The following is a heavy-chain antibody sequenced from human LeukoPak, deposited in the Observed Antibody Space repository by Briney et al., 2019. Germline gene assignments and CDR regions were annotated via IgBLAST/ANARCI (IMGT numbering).Heavy chain of an antibody. CDR3: ARDYKYAFDN. V-gene: IGHV3-48*01. D-gene: IGHD5-24*01. J-gene: IGHJ4*02. CDR2: IGIDSGNT. Sequence: GGSLRLSCAASGFTFSDYSMNWVRQAPGKGLEWISYIGIDSGNTNYADSVKGRFTISGDKAKNPLYLQMNSLRVEDTAVYYCARDYKYAFDNWGQGTLVTVSS. CDR1: GFTFSDYS.